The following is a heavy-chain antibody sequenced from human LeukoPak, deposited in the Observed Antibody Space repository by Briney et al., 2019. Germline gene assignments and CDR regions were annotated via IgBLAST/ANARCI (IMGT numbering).Heavy chain of an antibody. CDR2: ISGSGGST. Sequence: PGGSLRLSCAASGFTFSSYAMSWVRQAPGKGLEWVSAISGSGGSTYYADSVKGRFTISRDNSKNTLYLQMNSLRAEDTAVYYCAKDEDYYDSSGPLRGDYWGQGTLVTVSS. CDR3: AKDEDYYDSSGPLRGDY. J-gene: IGHJ4*02. CDR1: GFTFSSYA. D-gene: IGHD3-22*01. V-gene: IGHV3-23*01.